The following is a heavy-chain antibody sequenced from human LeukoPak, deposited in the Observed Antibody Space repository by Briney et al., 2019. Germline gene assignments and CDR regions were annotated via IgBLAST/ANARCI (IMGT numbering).Heavy chain of an antibody. CDR2: IWYGGSNS. Sequence: PGGSLTLSCSASGFTFSQFGMHWVRQAPGKGLEWLALIWYGGSNSVYADSVRGQFTISRDNSKNTVYLQMNSLRAEDTALYYCARDADTNGVTTVTTPGTFDLWGQGTMVTVSS. V-gene: IGHV3-33*01. CDR3: ARDADTNGVTTVTTPGTFDL. CDR1: GFTFSQFG. J-gene: IGHJ3*01. D-gene: IGHD4-17*01.